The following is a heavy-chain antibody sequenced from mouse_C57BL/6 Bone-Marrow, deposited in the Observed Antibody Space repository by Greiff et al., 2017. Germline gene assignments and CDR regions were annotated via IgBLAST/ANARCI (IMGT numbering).Heavy chain of an antibody. CDR3: ARDDSAWFAY. J-gene: IGHJ3*01. Sequence: QVQLKQPGAELVRPGSSVKLSCKASGYTFTSYWMHWVKQRPIQGLEWIGNIDPSDSETHYNQKFKDKATLTVDKSSSTAYMQSSSLTSEDAAVYYCARDDSAWFAYWSQGTLVTVSA. CDR2: IDPSDSET. D-gene: IGHD2-12*01. V-gene: IGHV1-52*01. CDR1: GYTFTSYW.